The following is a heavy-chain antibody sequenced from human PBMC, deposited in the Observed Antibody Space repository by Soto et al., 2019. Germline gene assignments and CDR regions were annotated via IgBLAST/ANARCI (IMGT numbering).Heavy chain of an antibody. J-gene: IGHJ4*02. CDR3: TTGASSLGKQWLAEDY. V-gene: IGHV3-15*07. Sequence: GVSLRLSFAAAGFTFDDYAMNWVRQAPGKGLEWVGRIKSKTDGGTTDYAAPVKGRFTISRDDSKNTLYLQMNSLKTEDTAVNYCTTGASSLGKQWLAEDYWGQGTLVTVSS. CDR1: GFTFDDYA. D-gene: IGHD6-19*01. CDR2: IKSKTDGGTT.